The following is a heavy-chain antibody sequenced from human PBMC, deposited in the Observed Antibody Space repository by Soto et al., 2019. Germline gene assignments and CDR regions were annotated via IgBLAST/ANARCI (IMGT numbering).Heavy chain of an antibody. V-gene: IGHV3-33*01. J-gene: IGHJ4*02. Sequence: GGSLRLSCAASGFTFSSYGMHWVRQAPGKGLEWVAVIWYDGSNKYYADSVKGRFTISRDNSKNTLYLQMNSPRAEDTAVYYCARDKASRRLTFDYWGQGTLVTVSS. CDR3: ARDKASRRLTFDY. CDR1: GFTFSSYG. CDR2: IWYDGSNK.